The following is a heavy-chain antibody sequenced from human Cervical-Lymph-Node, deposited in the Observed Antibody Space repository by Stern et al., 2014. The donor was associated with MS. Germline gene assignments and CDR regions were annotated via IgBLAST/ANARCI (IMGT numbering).Heavy chain of an antibody. CDR3: ASFRGGYYFGY. CDR1: GFTFSSYS. CDR2: ISRSSSYI. D-gene: IGHD3-16*01. Sequence: EVQLVESGGGLVKPGGSLRLSCAASGFTFSSYSMNWVRQAPGKGLEWVSSISRSSSYIYYADSVKGRFTISRDNAKNSLHLQMNSLRAEDTAVYYCASFRGGYYFGYWGQGTLVTVSS. V-gene: IGHV3-21*01. J-gene: IGHJ4*02.